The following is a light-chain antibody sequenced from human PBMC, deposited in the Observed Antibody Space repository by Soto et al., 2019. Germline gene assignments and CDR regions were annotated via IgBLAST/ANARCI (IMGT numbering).Light chain of an antibody. J-gene: IGKJ1*01. CDR2: GAS. CDR1: QTVSSSY. CDR3: QQYGSSPRT. Sequence: EIVLTQSPGTLSLSPGERATLSCRASQTVSSSYLAWYQQKLGQAPRLLIYGASNRATGIPDRFSGSGSGPDFPLTISRLEPEDFAVYYCQQYGSSPRTFGQGTKVEIK. V-gene: IGKV3-20*01.